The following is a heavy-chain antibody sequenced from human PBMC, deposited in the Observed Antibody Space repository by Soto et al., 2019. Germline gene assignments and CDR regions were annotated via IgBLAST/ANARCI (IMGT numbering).Heavy chain of an antibody. CDR1: GGSFSGYY. Sequence: KPSETRSLTCAVYGGSFSGYYWSWIRQPPGKGLEWIGEINHSGSTNYNPSLKSRVTISVDTSKNQFSLKLSSVTAADTAVYYCARDDYGDSLPWGQGTLVTVSS. D-gene: IGHD4-17*01. CDR3: ARDDYGDSLP. CDR2: INHSGST. V-gene: IGHV4-34*01. J-gene: IGHJ5*02.